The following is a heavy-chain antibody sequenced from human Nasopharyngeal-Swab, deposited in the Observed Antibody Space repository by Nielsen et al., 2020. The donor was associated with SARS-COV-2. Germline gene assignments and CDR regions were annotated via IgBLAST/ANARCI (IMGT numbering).Heavy chain of an antibody. CDR1: GFTVSTNY. D-gene: IGHD4-17*01. V-gene: IGHV3-21*01. CDR3: ARSHDNGDFYGLDV. CDR2: ISGNSAYI. J-gene: IGHJ6*02. Sequence: GESLKTPWAASGFTVSTNYMNWVRLAPGRGLEGLSSISGNSAYIYYASSAKGRFSISRDNTQMSLYLNMNNLRAEDTAVYYCARSHDNGDFYGLDVWGQGTTVTVSS.